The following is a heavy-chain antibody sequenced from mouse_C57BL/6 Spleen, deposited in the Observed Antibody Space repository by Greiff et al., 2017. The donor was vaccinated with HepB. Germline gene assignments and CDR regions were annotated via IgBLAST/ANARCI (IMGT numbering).Heavy chain of an antibody. CDR1: GFTFSDYG. CDR2: ISSGSSTI. D-gene: IGHD1-1*01. J-gene: IGHJ2*01. CDR3: ARDYGSTYVDY. V-gene: IGHV5-17*01. Sequence: EVLLVEPGGGLVKSGGSLKLSCAASGFTFSDYGMHWVRQAPEKGLEWVAYISSGSSTIYYADTVKGCFTISRGNAKNTLFLQMTSLRSEDTAMFSWARDYGSTYVDYWSQGTALTVSS.